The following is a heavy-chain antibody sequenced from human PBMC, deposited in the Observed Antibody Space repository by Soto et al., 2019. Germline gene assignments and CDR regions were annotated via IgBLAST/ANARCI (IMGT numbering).Heavy chain of an antibody. V-gene: IGHV6-1*01. Sequence: PSQTLSLTCAISGDSVSSNSAAWSWIRQSPSRGLEWLGRTYYRSKWYNDYAVSVKSRITINPDTSKNQFSLQLNSVTPEDTAVYYCAGNSYSSSRPFDYWGQGTLVTVSS. CDR3: AGNSYSSSRPFDY. CDR2: TYYRSKWYN. CDR1: GDSVSSNSAA. J-gene: IGHJ4*02. D-gene: IGHD6-6*01.